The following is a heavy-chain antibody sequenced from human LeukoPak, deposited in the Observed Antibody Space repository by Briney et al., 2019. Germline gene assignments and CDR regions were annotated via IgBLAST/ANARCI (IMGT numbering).Heavy chain of an antibody. CDR3: AREDGSYYGYYYYMDV. V-gene: IGHV4-39*02. D-gene: IGHD1-26*01. CDR1: GGSISSSSYY. Sequence: SETLSLTCTVSGGSISSSSYYWGWIRQPPGKGLEWIGSIYYSGSTYYNPSLKSRVTISVDTSKNQFSLKLSSVTAADTAVYYCAREDGSYYGYYYYMDVWGKGTTVTVSS. J-gene: IGHJ6*03. CDR2: IYYSGST.